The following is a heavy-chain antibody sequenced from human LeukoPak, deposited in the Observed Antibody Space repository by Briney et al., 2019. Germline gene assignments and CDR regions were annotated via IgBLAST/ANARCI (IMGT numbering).Heavy chain of an antibody. V-gene: IGHV4-39*07. CDR3: ARDDYGDPFDY. CDR1: GGSISSSGNY. CDR2: IYYSGST. J-gene: IGHJ4*02. Sequence: SETLSLTCTVSGGSISSSGNYWGWIRQPPGKGLEWIGSIYYSGSTYYNPSLKGRVIISLDTSKNQFSLKLNSVTAADTAVYYCARDDYGDPFDYWGQGILVTVSS. D-gene: IGHD4-17*01.